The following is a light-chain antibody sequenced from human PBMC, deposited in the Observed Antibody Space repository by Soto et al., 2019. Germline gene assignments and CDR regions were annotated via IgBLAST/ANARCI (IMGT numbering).Light chain of an antibody. CDR3: QEYLNSPRT. Sequence: VLTQSPGTLSLSPGEGATLSCRASQRVASDLAWYLQKPGQPPRLLIYDASIRATGIPDRISGSGSERDFTRTISRLEPEDAAVYYCQEYLNSPRTFGQGTKLEIK. V-gene: IGKV3-20*01. J-gene: IGKJ1*01. CDR2: DAS. CDR1: QRVASD.